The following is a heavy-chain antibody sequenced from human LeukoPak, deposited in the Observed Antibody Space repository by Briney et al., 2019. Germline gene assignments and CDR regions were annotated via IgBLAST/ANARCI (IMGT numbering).Heavy chain of an antibody. CDR2: INPNSGGT. J-gene: IGHJ4*02. V-gene: IGHV1-2*02. D-gene: IGHD2-2*01. CDR3: ARARDVVPAAKRLLDY. Sequence: ASVKVSCKATGYTFTGYYMHWVRQAPGQGLEWMGWINPNSGGTNYAQKLQGRVTMTRDTSISTAYMELSRLRSDDTAVYYCARARDVVPAAKRLLDYWGQGTLVTVSS. CDR1: GYTFTGYY.